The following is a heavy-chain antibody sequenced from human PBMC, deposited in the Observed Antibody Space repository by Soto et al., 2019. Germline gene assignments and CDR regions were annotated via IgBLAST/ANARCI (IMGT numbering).Heavy chain of an antibody. Sequence: VQLVQSGSEVKKPGASVQVSCKASAYSFKNNGISWVRQPPGQGLEWMGWISVYDGLIKFAQRAQDRVTMTTDISTRTAYMELRTLGSDDTAGYNCATQSSDKSGYDDWGQGTLVTVSS. V-gene: IGHV1-18*04. CDR3: ATQSSDKSGYDD. J-gene: IGHJ4*02. CDR1: AYSFKNNG. D-gene: IGHD3-3*01. CDR2: ISVYDGLI.